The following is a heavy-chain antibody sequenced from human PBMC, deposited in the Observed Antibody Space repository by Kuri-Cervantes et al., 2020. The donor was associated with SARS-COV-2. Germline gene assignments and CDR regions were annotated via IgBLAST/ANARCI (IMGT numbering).Heavy chain of an antibody. J-gene: IGHJ4*02. CDR2: IYYSGST. Sequence: SETLSLTCIVSGYSISSGYYWGWIRQPPGKGLEWIGYIYYSGSTNYNPSLKSRVTISVDTSKNQFSLKLSSVTAADTAVYYCASGGGVVVPAEEAWFDYWGQGTLVTVSS. V-gene: IGHV4-61*01. D-gene: IGHD2-2*01. CDR1: GYSISSGYY. CDR3: ASGGGVVVPAEEAWFDY.